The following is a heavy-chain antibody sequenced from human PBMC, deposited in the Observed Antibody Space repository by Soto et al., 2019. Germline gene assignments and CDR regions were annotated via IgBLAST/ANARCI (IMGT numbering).Heavy chain of an antibody. Sequence: QPGGSLRLSCAASGFTFSSYGMHWVRQAPGKGLEWVAVIWYDGSNKYYADSVKGRFTISRDNSKNTLYLQMNSLRAEDTAVYYCARDQIVATFRFFNYGMDVWGQGTTVTVSS. V-gene: IGHV3-33*01. CDR2: IWYDGSNK. CDR1: GFTFSSYG. D-gene: IGHD5-12*01. J-gene: IGHJ6*02. CDR3: ARDQIVATFRFFNYGMDV.